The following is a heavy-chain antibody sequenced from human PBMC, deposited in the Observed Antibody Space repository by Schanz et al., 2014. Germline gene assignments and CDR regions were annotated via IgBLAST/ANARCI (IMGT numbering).Heavy chain of an antibody. D-gene: IGHD5-12*01. CDR2: IWYDGSNE. Sequence: VQLVESGGGMVQPGGSLRLSCAASGFTVSANYMIWVRQPPGKGLEWVALIWYDGSNEYYADSVKGRFTISRDNSQNTLYLQMNPVRTEDTAVYYCAKELNRRGGQTNFYYYYGMDVWGQGTTVTVSS. CDR1: GFTVSANY. J-gene: IGHJ6*02. V-gene: IGHV3-30*02. CDR3: AKELNRRGGQTNFYYYYGMDV.